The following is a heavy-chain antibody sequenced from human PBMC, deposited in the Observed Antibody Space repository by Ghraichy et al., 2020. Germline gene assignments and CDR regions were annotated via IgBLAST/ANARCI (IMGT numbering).Heavy chain of an antibody. CDR2: INHSGST. Sequence: SETLSLTCAVYGGSFSGYYWSWIRQPPGKGLEWIGEINHSGSTNYNPSLKSRVTISVDTSKNQFSLKLSSVTAADTAVYYCARGDTLLGFDPWGQGTLVTVSS. D-gene: IGHD2-15*01. J-gene: IGHJ5*02. V-gene: IGHV4-34*01. CDR3: ARGDTLLGFDP. CDR1: GGSFSGYY.